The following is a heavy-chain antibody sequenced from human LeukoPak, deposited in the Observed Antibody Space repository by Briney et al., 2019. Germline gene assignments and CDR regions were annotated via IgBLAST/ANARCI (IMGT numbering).Heavy chain of an antibody. CDR1: TFTFNTYW. CDR3: AKTEITIFGASDY. J-gene: IGHJ4*02. CDR2: IKGDGTEK. Sequence: GGSLRLSCAASTFTFNTYWMSWVRQAPGKGLEWVATIKGDGTEKSYVDPVKGRFTISRDNAKNSLYLQMNSLRAEDTAVYYCAKTEITIFGASDYWGQGTLVTVSS. V-gene: IGHV3-7*01. D-gene: IGHD3-3*01.